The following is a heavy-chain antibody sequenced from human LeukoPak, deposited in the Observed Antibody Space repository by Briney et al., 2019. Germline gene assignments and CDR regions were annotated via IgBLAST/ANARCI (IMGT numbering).Heavy chain of an antibody. V-gene: IGHV3-48*01. D-gene: IGHD3-22*01. J-gene: IGHJ4*02. Sequence: TGGSLRLSCAASGFTFSSYAMSWVRQAPGKGPEWVSYISSSSSTIYYADSVKGRFTISRDNAKNSLYLQMNSLRAEDTAVYYCARGSTYYDSSGQVPFDYWGQGTLVTVSS. CDR3: ARGSTYYDSSGQVPFDY. CDR1: GFTFSSYA. CDR2: ISSSSSTI.